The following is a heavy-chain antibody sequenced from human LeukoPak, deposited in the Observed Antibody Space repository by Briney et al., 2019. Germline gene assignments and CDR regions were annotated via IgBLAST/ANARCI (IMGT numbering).Heavy chain of an antibody. Sequence: SETLSLTCTVSGGSISGYYWSWIRQPPGKGLEWIGYINDSGSTDCNPSLKSRVTISADTSSNQFSLKLSSVTAADTAVYYCARARYCSSTSCAPGYWGQGTLVTVSS. V-gene: IGHV4-59*01. CDR2: INDSGST. CDR3: ARARYCSSTSCAPGY. J-gene: IGHJ4*02. D-gene: IGHD2-2*01. CDR1: GGSISGYY.